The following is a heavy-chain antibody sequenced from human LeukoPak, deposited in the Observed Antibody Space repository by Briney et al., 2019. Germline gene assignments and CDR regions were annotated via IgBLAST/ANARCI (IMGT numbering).Heavy chain of an antibody. D-gene: IGHD6-19*01. CDR2: TYYRSNLYN. CDR3: VRTNGAAVAGTIDY. Sequence: SQTLSLTCAISGDSVTSNSSAWNWITQSPSRGLEWLGRTYYRSNLYNDFAVTVKSRITINTDISKNQFSLELTAVNPYDTAVYYCVRTNGAAVAGTIDYWGQGTLVTVSS. V-gene: IGHV6-1*01. J-gene: IGHJ4*02. CDR1: GDSVTSNSSA.